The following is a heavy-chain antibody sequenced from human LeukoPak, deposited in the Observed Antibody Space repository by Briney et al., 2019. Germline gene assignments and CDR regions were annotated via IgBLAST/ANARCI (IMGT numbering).Heavy chain of an antibody. CDR3: ASANSSGWYDLRGFARNWFDP. D-gene: IGHD6-19*01. V-gene: IGHV1-24*01. Sequence: GASVKVSCKVSGYTLTELSMHWVRQAPGKGLEWMGGFDPEDGETIYAQKFQGRVTMTEDTSTDTAYMELSSLRSEDTAVYYCASANSSGWYDLRGFARNWFDPWGQGTLVTVSS. CDR1: GYTLTELS. J-gene: IGHJ5*02. CDR2: FDPEDGET.